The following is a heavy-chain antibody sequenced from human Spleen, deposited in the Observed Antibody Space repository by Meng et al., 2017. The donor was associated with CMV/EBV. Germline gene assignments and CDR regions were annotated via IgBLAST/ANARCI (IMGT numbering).Heavy chain of an antibody. V-gene: IGHV3-30*02. CDR3: AKGSSAKGLAARPGDY. CDR1: GFTFSSYA. Sequence: GESLKISCAASGFTFSSYAMSWVRQAPGKGLEWVASIRYDGSNHYYADSVKGRFSISRDDSKNTLYVQMNSLRPEDTAVYYCAKGSSAKGLAARPGDYWGQGTPVTVSS. D-gene: IGHD6-6*01. J-gene: IGHJ4*02. CDR2: IRYDGSNH.